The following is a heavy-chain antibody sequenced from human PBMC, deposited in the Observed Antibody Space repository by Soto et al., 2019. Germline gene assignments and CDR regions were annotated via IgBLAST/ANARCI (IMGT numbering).Heavy chain of an antibody. Sequence: PSETLSLTCTVSGASMSSGGYYWTWIRQSPGKGLEWIGYIYYSGSTYYNPSLESRVAISLDTSRSQFSLTLHSVTAADTAIYYCARDRPNNFFFPWGQVILVTFSS. J-gene: IGHJ5*02. CDR1: GASMSSGGYY. V-gene: IGHV4-31*03. CDR3: ARDRPNNFFFP. CDR2: IYYSGST. D-gene: IGHD6-6*01.